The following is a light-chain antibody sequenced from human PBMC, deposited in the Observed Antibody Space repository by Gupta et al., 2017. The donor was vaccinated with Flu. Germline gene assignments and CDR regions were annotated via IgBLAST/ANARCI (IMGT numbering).Light chain of an antibody. J-gene: IGKJ1*01. V-gene: IGKV3-20*01. CDR2: GAS. CDR1: QTVSSPY. CDR3: HYDLNSRV. Sequence: EIVLTQSPCTLSLSPGQRATLPCRASQTVSSPYLAWYQQKPGQPPRLIIYGASNRDMGNTDSFGGGGWEKDFTHTSSIREYEDCAVYYEHYDLNSRVFGQGTKVEIK.